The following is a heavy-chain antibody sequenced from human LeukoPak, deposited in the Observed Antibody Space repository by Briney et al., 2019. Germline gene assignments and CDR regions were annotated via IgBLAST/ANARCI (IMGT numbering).Heavy chain of an antibody. CDR1: GYTFTIYA. Sequence: GASVKVSCKASGYTFTIYAMHWVRQAPGQRLEWMGWINAGNGNTKYSQKFQGRVTITRDTSASTAYMELSSLRSEDTAVYYCARGDIVVVPAASPYDYWGQGTLVTVSS. J-gene: IGHJ4*02. D-gene: IGHD2-2*01. V-gene: IGHV1-3*01. CDR2: INAGNGNT. CDR3: ARGDIVVVPAASPYDY.